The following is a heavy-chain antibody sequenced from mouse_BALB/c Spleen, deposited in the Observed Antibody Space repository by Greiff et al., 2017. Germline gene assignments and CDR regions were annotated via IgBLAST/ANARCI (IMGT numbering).Heavy chain of an antibody. Sequence: DVHLVESGGGLVKLGGSLKLSCAASGFTFSSYYMSWVRQTPEKRLELVAAINSNGGSTYYPDTVKGRFTISRDNAKNTLYLQMSSLKSEDTALYYCARRGTGPWFAYWGQGTLVTVSA. CDR3: ARRGTGPWFAY. D-gene: IGHD4-1*01. CDR1: GFTFSSYY. J-gene: IGHJ3*01. V-gene: IGHV5-6-2*01. CDR2: INSNGGST.